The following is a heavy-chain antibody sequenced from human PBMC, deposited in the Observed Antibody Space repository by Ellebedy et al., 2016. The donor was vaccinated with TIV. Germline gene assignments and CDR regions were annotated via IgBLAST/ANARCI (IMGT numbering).Heavy chain of an antibody. J-gene: IGHJ4*02. Sequence: SETLSLTCTVSGGSISSGDYYWSWIRQPPGKGLEWIGYIYYSGSTYYNPSLKSRATISLDTPKKQLSLRLTSVTAADAAVYYCASGPNHYFFDYWGQGTLVTVSS. CDR1: GGSISSGDYY. V-gene: IGHV4-30-4*02. CDR2: IYYSGST. D-gene: IGHD3-10*01. CDR3: ASGPNHYFFDY.